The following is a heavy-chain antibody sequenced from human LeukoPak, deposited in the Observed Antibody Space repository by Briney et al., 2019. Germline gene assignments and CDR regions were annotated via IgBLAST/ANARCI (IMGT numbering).Heavy chain of an antibody. CDR1: GLNFNNYG. Sequence: GGSLELSCAASGLNFNNYGMHWVRQAPGKGLEGVAVISLDGSNKYYADSVKGRFTISRDNSKNTLYLQMNSLRAEDTAVYYCAKDRLLLWFGESGGFDYWGQGTLVTVSS. CDR3: AKDRLLLWFGESGGFDY. CDR2: ISLDGSNK. J-gene: IGHJ4*02. D-gene: IGHD3-10*01. V-gene: IGHV3-30*18.